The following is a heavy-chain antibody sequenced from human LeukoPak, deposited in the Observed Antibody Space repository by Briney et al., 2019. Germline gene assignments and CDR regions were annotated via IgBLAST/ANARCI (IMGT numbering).Heavy chain of an antibody. J-gene: IGHJ6*03. D-gene: IGHD3-3*01. Sequence: ASVKVSCKASGYTFTSYDINWVRQATGQGLEWMGWMNPNSGNTGYAQKFQGRVTITRNTSISTAYMELSSLRSEDTAVYYCARPSSITIFGVVIPDYYYMDVWGKGTTVTVSS. CDR1: GYTFTSYD. CDR2: MNPNSGNT. CDR3: ARPSSITIFGVVIPDYYYMDV. V-gene: IGHV1-8*03.